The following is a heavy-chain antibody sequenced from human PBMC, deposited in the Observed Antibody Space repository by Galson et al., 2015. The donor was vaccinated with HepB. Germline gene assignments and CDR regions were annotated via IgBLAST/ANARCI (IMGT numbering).Heavy chain of an antibody. V-gene: IGHV4-59*12. CDR2: IYYSGST. CDR1: GGSISSYY. CDR3: ARDLEGPIDS. D-gene: IGHD3-3*01. Sequence: QVQLQETGPGLVKPSETLSLTCTVSGGSISSYYWSRIRQPPGKGLEWIGYIYYSGSTNYNPSLKSRVTISVDTFKNQFSLKLTSVTAADTAIYYCARDLEGPIDSWGQGTLVTVSS. J-gene: IGHJ4*02.